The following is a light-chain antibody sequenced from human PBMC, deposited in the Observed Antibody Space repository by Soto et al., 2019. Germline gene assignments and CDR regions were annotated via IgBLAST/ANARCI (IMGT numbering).Light chain of an antibody. CDR3: QHHARSPIT. CDR1: QSVTSSH. V-gene: IGKV3-20*01. Sequence: SQSVTSSHLAWYQQKPGQAPRLVIYGASGRAPGIPDRFSGSGSGPDFSLTIRRLEPEDLAGYYCQHHARSPITIAGGTRLEIK. J-gene: IGKJ5*01. CDR2: GAS.